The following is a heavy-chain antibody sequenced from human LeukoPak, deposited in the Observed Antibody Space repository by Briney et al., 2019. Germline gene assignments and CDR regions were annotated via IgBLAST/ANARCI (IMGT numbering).Heavy chain of an antibody. CDR1: GGSISSGTYY. D-gene: IGHD2-2*01. V-gene: IGHV4-39*07. J-gene: IGHJ5*02. Sequence: SETLFLTCSVSGGSISSGTYYWGWIRQPPGKGLEWIGSKSYSGTTYYNPSLKTRLTISVDTSKNQFSLKLTSLTAADTAVYYCAREIVVVPAALKGRFDPWGQGTLVTVSS. CDR3: AREIVVVPAALKGRFDP. CDR2: KSYSGTT.